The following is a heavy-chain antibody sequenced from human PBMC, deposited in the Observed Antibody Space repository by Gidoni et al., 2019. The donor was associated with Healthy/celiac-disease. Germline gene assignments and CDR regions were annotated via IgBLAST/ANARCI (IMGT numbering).Heavy chain of an antibody. CDR1: GFTVRSYA. D-gene: IGHD3-22*01. CDR2: ISGSGGST. V-gene: IGHV3-23*01. CDR3: AKRRYYDSSAAYYFDY. J-gene: IGHJ4*02. Sequence: EVQLLESGGGLVQPGGSLRLSCASSGFTVRSYAMSWVRQAPGKGLEWVSAISGSGGSTYYADSVKGRFTISRDNSKNTLYLQMNSLRAEDTAVYYCAKRRYYDSSAAYYFDYWGQGTLVTVSS.